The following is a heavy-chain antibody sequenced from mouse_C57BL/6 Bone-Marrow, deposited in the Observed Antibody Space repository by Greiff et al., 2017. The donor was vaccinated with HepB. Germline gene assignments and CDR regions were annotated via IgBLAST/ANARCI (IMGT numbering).Heavy chain of an antibody. CDR1: GFNIKDDY. CDR3: TGAGFGRYAMDY. J-gene: IGHJ4*01. CDR2: IDPENGDT. D-gene: IGHD3-1*01. Sequence: EVKLQESGAELVRPGASVKLSCTASGFNIKDDYMHWVKQRPEQGLEWIGWIDPENGDTEYASKFQGKATITADTSSNTAYLQLSSLTAEDTAVYYCTGAGFGRYAMDYWGQGTSVTVSS. V-gene: IGHV14-4*01.